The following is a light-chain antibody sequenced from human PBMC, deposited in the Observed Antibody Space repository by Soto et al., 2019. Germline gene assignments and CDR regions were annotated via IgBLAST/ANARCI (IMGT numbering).Light chain of an antibody. V-gene: IGKV3-15*01. CDR2: GAS. J-gene: IGKJ3*01. CDR3: QQYGTAPLT. Sequence: ITQAPASPTVSPGERTTLSSRASQTINNNVAWYQLKDGQVPRLVIYGASTRATDIPARFSGSGSGTDFTLTISRLEPEDFAVYYCQQYGTAPLTFGPGTKVDIK. CDR1: QTINNN.